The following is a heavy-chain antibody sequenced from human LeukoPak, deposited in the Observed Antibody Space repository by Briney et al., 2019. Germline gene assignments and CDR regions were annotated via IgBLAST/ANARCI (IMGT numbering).Heavy chain of an antibody. D-gene: IGHD6-6*01. Sequence: SETLSLTCTVSGGSISRYYWSWIRQPPGKGLEWIGYIYYSGSTNYNPSLKSRVTISVDTSKNQFSLKLSSVTAADTAVYYCARTYSSSLYYFDYWGQGTLVTVSS. CDR3: ARTYSSSLYYFDY. CDR1: GGSISRYY. CDR2: IYYSGST. V-gene: IGHV4-59*01. J-gene: IGHJ4*02.